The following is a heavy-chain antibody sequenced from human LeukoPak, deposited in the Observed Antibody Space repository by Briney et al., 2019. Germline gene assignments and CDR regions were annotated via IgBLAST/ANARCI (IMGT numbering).Heavy chain of an antibody. CDR3: TKHHVPYCSGECYGAIDA. V-gene: IGHV3-48*01. Sequence: GGSLRLSCEASGFTLNSHSMNWVRQAPGKRLEWVSYIGSSGSPTHYADSVKGRFTISRDNAKNSLYLQMNSLTVEDTAVYYCTKHHVPYCSGECYGAIDAWGQGTLVTVSS. D-gene: IGHD2-21*01. J-gene: IGHJ3*01. CDR2: IGSSGSPT. CDR1: GFTLNSHS.